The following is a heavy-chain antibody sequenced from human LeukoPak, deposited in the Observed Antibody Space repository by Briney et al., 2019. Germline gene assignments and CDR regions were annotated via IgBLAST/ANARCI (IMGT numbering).Heavy chain of an antibody. V-gene: IGHV3-30*18. CDR2: ISYDGSNK. CDR1: GFTFSSYG. CDR3: AKDGRGAAIFYYYGMDV. Sequence: GGSLRLSCAASGFTFSSYGMHWVRRAPGKGLEWVAVISYDGSNKYYADSVKGRFTISRDNSKNTLYLQMNSLRAEDTAVYYCAKDGRGAAIFYYYGMDVWGQGTTVTVSS. J-gene: IGHJ6*02. D-gene: IGHD2-2*02.